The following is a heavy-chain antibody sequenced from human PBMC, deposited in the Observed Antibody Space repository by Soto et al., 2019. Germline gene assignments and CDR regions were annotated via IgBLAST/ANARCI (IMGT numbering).Heavy chain of an antibody. V-gene: IGHV3-23*01. CDR1: GFSFSTYA. D-gene: IGHD1-1*01. CDR3: AKGSWKCDF. CDR2: ITKNGGGT. J-gene: IGHJ4*02. Sequence: EEQLLESGGGLAQPGGSLRLSCAASGFSFSTYALHWVRQAPGKGLEWVSGITKNGGGTYYAEFVKGRFTISRDNSQNPLYLQMGSLRVEDTVLYYCAKGSWKCDFWGQGTLVTVSS.